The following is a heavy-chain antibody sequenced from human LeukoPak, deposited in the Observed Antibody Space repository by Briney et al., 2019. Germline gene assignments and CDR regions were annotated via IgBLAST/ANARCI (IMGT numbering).Heavy chain of an antibody. CDR3: AREATVTTGICDY. D-gene: IGHD4-17*01. J-gene: IGHJ4*02. V-gene: IGHV4-61*02. CDR2: IYTSGST. Sequence: PSETLSLTCTVSGGSISSGSYYWSWIRRPAGKGLEWIGRIYTSGSTNYNPSLKSRVTISVDTSKNQFSLKLSSVTAADTAVYYCAREATVTTGICDYWGQGTLVTVSS. CDR1: GGSISSGSYY.